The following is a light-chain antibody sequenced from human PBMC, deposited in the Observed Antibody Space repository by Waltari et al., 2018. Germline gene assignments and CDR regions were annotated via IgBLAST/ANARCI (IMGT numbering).Light chain of an antibody. J-gene: IGLJ2*01. V-gene: IGLV1-40*01. CDR2: GTN. Sequence: QSVLTQPPSVSGAPGQRVSISCTGNTSNIGAGYVVHWYQQGPGKAPKLIIYGTNTRPLGVPDRFFGSQYGTSASLAIIGLQAEDEGDYYCQSYDTTLSVVFGGGTKLTVL. CDR3: QSYDTTLSVV. CDR1: TSNIGAGYV.